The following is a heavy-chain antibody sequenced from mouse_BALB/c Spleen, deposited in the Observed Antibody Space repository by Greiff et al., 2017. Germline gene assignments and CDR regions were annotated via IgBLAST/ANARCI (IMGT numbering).Heavy chain of an antibody. CDR2: ISNGGGST. D-gene: IGHD1-2*01. J-gene: IGHJ4*01. Sequence: EVKLVESGGGLVQPGGSLKLSCAASGFTFSSYTMSWVRQTPEKRLEWVAYISNGGGSTYYPDTVKGRFTISRDNAKNTLYLQMSSLKSEDTAMYYCARHGGYGAMDYWGQGTSVTVSS. V-gene: IGHV5-12-2*01. CDR1: GFTFSSYT. CDR3: ARHGGYGAMDY.